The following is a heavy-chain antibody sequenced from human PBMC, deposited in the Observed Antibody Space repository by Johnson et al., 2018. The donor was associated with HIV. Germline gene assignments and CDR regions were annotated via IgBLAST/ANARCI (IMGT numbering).Heavy chain of an antibody. CDR3: ARDRVMVGATVDAFDI. Sequence: VQLVESGGGVVRPGGSLRLSCAASGFTFDDYDISWFRQAPGKGLEWVSGINWNGGSTGYADSVTGRFHISRDNAKNSLDLQMSSLRAEDTALYYCARDRVMVGATVDAFDIWGQGTMVTVSS. D-gene: IGHD1-26*01. CDR2: INWNGGST. V-gene: IGHV3-20*04. CDR1: GFTFDDYD. J-gene: IGHJ3*02.